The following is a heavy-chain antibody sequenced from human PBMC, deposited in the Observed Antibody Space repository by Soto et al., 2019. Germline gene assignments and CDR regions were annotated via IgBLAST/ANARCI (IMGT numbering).Heavy chain of an antibody. V-gene: IGHV1-24*01. J-gene: IGHJ3*02. Sequence: ASVKVSCKVSGYSLPDLSIHWVRQAPGKGLEWMGGFHPKDAETIFDQKFQGCVTTTEDTSTATAYMELSSLRSEDTAVFYCATILNILSGLDAFDIWGQGTMVTVSS. CDR1: GYSLPDLS. D-gene: IGHD2-21*01. CDR2: FHPKDAET. CDR3: ATILNILSGLDAFDI.